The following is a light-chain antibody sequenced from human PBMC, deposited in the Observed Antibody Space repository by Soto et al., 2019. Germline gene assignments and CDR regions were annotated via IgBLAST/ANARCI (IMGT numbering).Light chain of an antibody. Sequence: IVVTQSPSTLSVSPGERSTLSCRASQSVSGDLAWYHHKPGQAPRLLIYDASTRALDAPARFAGSSSGTEFNLTISRLQSEDFAVYFCQQYNNWPITFGQGTRLEIK. J-gene: IGKJ5*01. CDR1: QSVSGD. CDR2: DAS. V-gene: IGKV3D-15*01. CDR3: QQYNNWPIT.